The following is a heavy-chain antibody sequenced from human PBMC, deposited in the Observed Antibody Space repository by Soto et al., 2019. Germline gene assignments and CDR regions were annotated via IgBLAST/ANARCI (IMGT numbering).Heavy chain of an antibody. D-gene: IGHD2-15*01. J-gene: IGHJ4*02. Sequence: SETLSLTCTVSGGSISSYYWSWIRQPPGKGLEWIGYIYYSGSTNYNPSLKSRVTISVDTSKNQFSLKLSSVTAADTAVYYCARFSEQDAAPYFDYWGQGTLVTVSS. CDR3: ARFSEQDAAPYFDY. V-gene: IGHV4-59*01. CDR2: IYYSGST. CDR1: GGSISSYY.